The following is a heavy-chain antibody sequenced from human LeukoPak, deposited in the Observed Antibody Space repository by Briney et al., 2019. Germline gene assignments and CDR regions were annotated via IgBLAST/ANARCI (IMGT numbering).Heavy chain of an antibody. V-gene: IGHV1-69*04. CDR1: GGPFCSYA. CDR3: ARDLGDYYDSSGYSYGY. J-gene: IGHJ4*02. Sequence: SVKVSCKASGGPFCSYAISWLRQAPGQGLEWMGRIIPIFGIANYAQKLQGRVTITADKSTSTAYMELSSLRSEDTAVYYCARDLGDYYDSSGYSYGYWGQGTLVTVSS. CDR2: IIPIFGIA. D-gene: IGHD3-22*01.